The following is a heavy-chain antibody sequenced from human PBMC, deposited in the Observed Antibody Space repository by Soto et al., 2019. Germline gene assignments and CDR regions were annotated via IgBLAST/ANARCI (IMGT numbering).Heavy chain of an antibody. Sequence: GGSLRLSCAASGFTFSSYAMSWVRQAPGKGLEWVSAISGSGGSTYYADSVKGRFTTSRDNSKNTLYLQMNSLRAEDTAVYYCAKSGTVTPSSYYYYYYGMDVWGQGTTVTVSS. CDR3: AKSGTVTPSSYYYYYYGMDV. D-gene: IGHD4-17*01. V-gene: IGHV3-23*01. CDR2: ISGSGGST. J-gene: IGHJ6*02. CDR1: GFTFSSYA.